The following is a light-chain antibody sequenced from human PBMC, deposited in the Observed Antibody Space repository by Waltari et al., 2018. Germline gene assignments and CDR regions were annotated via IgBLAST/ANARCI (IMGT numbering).Light chain of an antibody. CDR2: DVT. V-gene: IGLV2-11*01. CDR1: SSDVGGYDY. Sequence: QSALTQPRSVSGSPGQSVTISCTGTSSDVGGYDYVSWYQHHPGKAPKLMICDVTNRPSGVPDRFSGSKSGNTASLTISGLQAEDEAYYYCCSYAGSYTHVVFGGGTKLTVL. J-gene: IGLJ2*01. CDR3: CSYAGSYTHVV.